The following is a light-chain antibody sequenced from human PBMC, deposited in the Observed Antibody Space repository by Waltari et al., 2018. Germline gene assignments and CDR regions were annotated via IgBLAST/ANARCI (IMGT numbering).Light chain of an antibody. CDR1: SSNIGTNP. J-gene: IGLJ1*01. Sequence: QSVLTQPPSTSGTPGQRVTISCSGSSSNIGTNPVNWYQHFPGTAPNLRIYSTNQRPSGVPGRFSGSKSGTSAALAISGRQAEDEADYYCAAWDDTLNGYVFGTGTKVTVL. CDR3: AAWDDTLNGYV. CDR2: STN. V-gene: IGLV1-44*01.